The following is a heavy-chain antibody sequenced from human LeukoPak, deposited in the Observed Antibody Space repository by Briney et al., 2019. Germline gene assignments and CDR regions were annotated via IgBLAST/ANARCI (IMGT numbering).Heavy chain of an antibody. V-gene: IGHV1-2*02. CDR3: ARVPPTSDYSSREYGMDV. CDR1: GYTFTGYY. Sequence: ASVKVSCKASGYTFTGYYMHWVRPAPGQGLEWMGWINPNSGGTNYAQKFQGRVTMTRDTSISTAYMELSRLRSDDTAVYYCARVPPTSDYSSREYGMDVWGQGTTVTVSS. CDR2: INPNSGGT. J-gene: IGHJ6*02. D-gene: IGHD6-13*01.